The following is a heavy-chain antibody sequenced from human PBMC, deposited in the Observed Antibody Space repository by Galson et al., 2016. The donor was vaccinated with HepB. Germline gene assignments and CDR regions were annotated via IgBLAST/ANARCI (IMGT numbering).Heavy chain of an antibody. V-gene: IGHV4-39*01. CDR3: ASLHQGPIGLPPGTLLQEHL. CDR1: GDSITSSGYF. Sequence: ETLSLTCNVSGDSITSSGYFWGWIRQPPGKGLEWIGAISYRGTTYDYPSLKSRLTVSVDTSKNQFSLKLSSVTAADTAVYYCASLHQGPIGLPPGTLLQEHLWG. J-gene: IGHJ6*01. CDR2: ISYRGTT.